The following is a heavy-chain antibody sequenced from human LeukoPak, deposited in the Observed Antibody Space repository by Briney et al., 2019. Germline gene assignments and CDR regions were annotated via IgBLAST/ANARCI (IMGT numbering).Heavy chain of an antibody. J-gene: IGHJ6*03. CDR3: AREYYDFWSGYAKPYYYYYYYMDV. V-gene: IGHV3-48*01. CDR1: GFTFSSYS. CDR2: ISSSSSTI. Sequence: GGSLRLSCAASGFTFSSYSMNWVRQAPGKGLEWVSYISSSSSTIYYADSVKGRFTISRDNAKNSLYLQMNSLRGEDTAVYCCAREYYDFWSGYAKPYYYYYYYMDVWGKGTTVTVSS. D-gene: IGHD3-3*01.